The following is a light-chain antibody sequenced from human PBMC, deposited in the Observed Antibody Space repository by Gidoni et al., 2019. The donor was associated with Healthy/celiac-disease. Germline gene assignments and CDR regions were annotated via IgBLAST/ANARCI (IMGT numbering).Light chain of an antibody. CDR3: QQYDNLPIT. J-gene: IGKJ5*01. CDR2: DAS. Sequence: DIQRTQTPSSLSASVGDRVTITCQASQDISNYLNWYQQKPGKAPKLLIYDASNLETGVPSRFIGSGSGTDFTFTIISLLPADISTYYCQQYDNLPITFGQGTRLEIK. CDR1: QDISNY. V-gene: IGKV1-33*01.